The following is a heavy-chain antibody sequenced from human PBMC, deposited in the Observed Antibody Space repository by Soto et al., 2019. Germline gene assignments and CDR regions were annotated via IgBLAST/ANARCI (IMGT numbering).Heavy chain of an antibody. D-gene: IGHD6-19*01. Sequence: SETLSLTCTVSGDSISTFYWSWIRQPPGKGLEWIGYIHYSGSTNYNPSLKSRVTISVDTSKNQFSLKVTPVTAADTAVYYCARTTVAGLLGYFDLWGRGTLVTVSS. CDR1: GDSISTFY. V-gene: IGHV4-59*12. CDR3: ARTTVAGLLGYFDL. CDR2: IHYSGST. J-gene: IGHJ2*01.